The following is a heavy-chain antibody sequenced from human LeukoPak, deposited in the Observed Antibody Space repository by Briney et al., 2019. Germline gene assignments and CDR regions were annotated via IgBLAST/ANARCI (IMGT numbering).Heavy chain of an antibody. CDR3: TTDPLSDGGSRGGGY. D-gene: IGHD3-10*01. CDR2: IKSTTDGGTT. V-gene: IGHV3-15*01. Sequence: GGSLRLSCAASGFTFTNAWMSWVRQAPGQGLEWVGRIKSTTDGGTTDYAAPVQGRFTVSRDDSKNTLYLQMNSLKTEHTAVCCCTTDPLSDGGSRGGGYWGQGTLVTVSS. J-gene: IGHJ4*02. CDR1: GFTFTNAW.